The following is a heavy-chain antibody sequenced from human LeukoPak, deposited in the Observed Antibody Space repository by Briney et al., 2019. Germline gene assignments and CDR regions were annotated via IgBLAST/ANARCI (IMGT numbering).Heavy chain of an antibody. J-gene: IGHJ4*02. D-gene: IGHD3-10*01. CDR2: ISAYNGNT. CDR1: GYTFTSYG. V-gene: IGHV1-18*01. CDR3: ARESDAYYYGSGSYGPRPPFDY. Sequence: ASVKVSCKASGYTFTSYGISWVRQAPGQGLEWMGWISAYNGNTNYAQKLQGRVTMTTDTSTSTAYMELRSLRSDDTAVYYCARESDAYYYGSGSYGPRPPFDYWGQGTLVTVSS.